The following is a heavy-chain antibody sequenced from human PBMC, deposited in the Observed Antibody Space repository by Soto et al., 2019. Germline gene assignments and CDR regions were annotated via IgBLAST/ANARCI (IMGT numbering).Heavy chain of an antibody. Sequence: PSETLSLTCAVYGGSFSGYYWSWIRQPPGKGLEWIGEINHSGSTNYNPSLKSRVTISVDTSKNQFSLKLSSVTAADTAVYYCASSHMTTFWFDPWGQGTLVTVSS. D-gene: IGHD4-4*01. V-gene: IGHV4-34*01. CDR3: ASSHMTTFWFDP. CDR2: INHSGST. J-gene: IGHJ5*02. CDR1: GGSFSGYY.